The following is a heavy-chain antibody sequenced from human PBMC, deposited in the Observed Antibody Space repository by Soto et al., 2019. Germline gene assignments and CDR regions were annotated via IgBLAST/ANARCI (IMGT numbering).Heavy chain of an antibody. Sequence: EVQLVESGGGLVQPGGSLRLSCAASGFTVSSNYMSWVRQAPGKGLEWVSVIYSGGSAYYADSVKGRFTISRDNSKNTLYLQMNSLRAEETAVYYCARHGHSYGGGYFDYWGQGTLVTVSS. CDR1: GFTVSSNY. J-gene: IGHJ4*02. V-gene: IGHV3-66*04. D-gene: IGHD5-18*01. CDR2: IYSGGSA. CDR3: ARHGHSYGGGYFDY.